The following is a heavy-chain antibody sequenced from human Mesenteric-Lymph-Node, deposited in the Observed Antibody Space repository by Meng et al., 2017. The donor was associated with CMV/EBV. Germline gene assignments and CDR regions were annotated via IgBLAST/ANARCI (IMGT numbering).Heavy chain of an antibody. CDR2: IHYSGNT. CDR1: GGSINSYY. Sequence: GSLRLSCTVAGGSINSYYWSWMRQPPGKGLEWIGYIHYSGNTNYNPSLKSRVTISVDTSKNQFSLKLNSVIAADTAVYFCAREYVTIFGGYYGMDVWGQGTTVTVSS. V-gene: IGHV4-59*01. D-gene: IGHD3-3*01. J-gene: IGHJ6*02. CDR3: AREYVTIFGGYYGMDV.